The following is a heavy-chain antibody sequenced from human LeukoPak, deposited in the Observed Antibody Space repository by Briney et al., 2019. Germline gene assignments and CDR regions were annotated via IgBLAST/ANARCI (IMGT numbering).Heavy chain of an antibody. J-gene: IGHJ4*02. D-gene: IGHD1-14*01. CDR1: GFTFSNYW. CDR2: IYTDGSST. CDR3: ARGASNRFDY. V-gene: IGHV3-74*01. Sequence: GGSLRPSCAASGFTFSNYWMHWVRQAPGKGLVWVSRIYTDGSSTNYADSVKGRFTISRDNAKNTLYLQMNSLRGEDTAVYYCARGASNRFDYWGQGTLVTVSS.